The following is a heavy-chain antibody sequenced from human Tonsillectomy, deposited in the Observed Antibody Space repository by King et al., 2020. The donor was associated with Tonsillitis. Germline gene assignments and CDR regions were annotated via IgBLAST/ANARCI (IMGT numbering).Heavy chain of an antibody. CDR1: GFTFSTYA. Sequence: QLVEXGGGLVQPGGSLRLSCAASGFTFSTYAMSWVRQAPGKXLEWXSGIXGSGGSTYYADSVXGRFSIXRDNSKNTLYMQMNSXRAADAXLYYCAKLRGGGXTMVRGXIPGXAXXXWXXXXXVTXS. CDR2: IXGSGGST. V-gene: IGHV3-23*04. D-gene: IGHD3-10*01. J-gene: IGHJ3*02. CDR3: AKLRGGGXTMVRGXIPGXAXXX.